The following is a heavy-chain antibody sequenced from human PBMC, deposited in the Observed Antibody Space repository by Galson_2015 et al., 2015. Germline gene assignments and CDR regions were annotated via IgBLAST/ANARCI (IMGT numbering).Heavy chain of an antibody. CDR1: GFTFDDYT. CDR2: ISWDGGST. CDR3: AKDMFVDRSWGSGSPNAVDY. J-gene: IGHJ4*02. D-gene: IGHD3-10*01. Sequence: SLRLSCAASGFTFDDYTMHWVRQAPGKGLEWVSLISWDGGSTYYADSVKGRFTISRDNSKNSLYLQMNSLRTEDTALYYCAKDMFVDRSWGSGSPNAVDYWGQGTLVTVSS. V-gene: IGHV3-43*01.